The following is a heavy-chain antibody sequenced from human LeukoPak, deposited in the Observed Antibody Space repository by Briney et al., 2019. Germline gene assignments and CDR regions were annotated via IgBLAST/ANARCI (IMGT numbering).Heavy chain of an antibody. Sequence: GGSLRLSCAASGFTFSSYGMHWVRQAPGKGLEWVAFIRYDGSNKYYADSVKGRFTISRDNSKNTLYLQMGSLRAEDMAVYYCATYCSSTSCYTIWGQGTLVTVSS. CDR2: IRYDGSNK. CDR3: ATYCSSTSCYTI. V-gene: IGHV3-30*02. J-gene: IGHJ4*02. CDR1: GFTFSSYG. D-gene: IGHD2-2*02.